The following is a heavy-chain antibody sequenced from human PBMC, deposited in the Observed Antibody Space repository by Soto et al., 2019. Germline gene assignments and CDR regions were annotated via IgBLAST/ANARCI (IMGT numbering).Heavy chain of an antibody. D-gene: IGHD2-2*01. V-gene: IGHV3-23*01. CDR1: VFTFSNSA. CDR2: ISGSGGDT. J-gene: IGHJ4*02. CDR3: AKVPERYCCSTSCLYY. Sequence: EVQLLESGGGLVQPGGSLRLSCAASVFTFSNSAMSWVRQAPGKGLEWVSTISGSGGDTYYADSVKGRFTLSRDNSKNTLFLQMNSLRAEDTAVYYCAKVPERYCCSTSCLYYWGQGTLVIVSS.